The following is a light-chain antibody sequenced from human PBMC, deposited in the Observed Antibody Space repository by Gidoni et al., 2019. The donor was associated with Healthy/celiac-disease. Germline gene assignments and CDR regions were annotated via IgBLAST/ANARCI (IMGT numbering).Light chain of an antibody. Sequence: IQVTQSPSSLSASVGDRVTITCRASQSISSYLNWYQQKPGKAPKLLIYAASSLQSGVPSRFSGSGSGTDFTLTISSLQPEEFATYYCQQSYSTPPTFGGXTKVEIK. CDR3: QQSYSTPPT. CDR1: QSISSY. V-gene: IGKV1-39*01. CDR2: AAS. J-gene: IGKJ4*01.